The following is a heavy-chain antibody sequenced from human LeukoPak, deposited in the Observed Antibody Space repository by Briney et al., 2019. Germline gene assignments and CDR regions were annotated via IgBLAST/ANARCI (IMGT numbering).Heavy chain of an antibody. CDR3: AKDPNGDYIGAFDG. Sequence: GGSLRLSCVGCGLSIGNYAMTWVRQAPGKGLEWASSITVNGGTTKYADSVRGRFTVSRDNSRNTVFLQMDSLRAEDTAVYYCAKDPNGDYIGAFDGWGQGTMVTVSS. V-gene: IGHV3-23*01. J-gene: IGHJ3*01. CDR1: GLSIGNYA. CDR2: ITVNGGTT. D-gene: IGHD2-8*01.